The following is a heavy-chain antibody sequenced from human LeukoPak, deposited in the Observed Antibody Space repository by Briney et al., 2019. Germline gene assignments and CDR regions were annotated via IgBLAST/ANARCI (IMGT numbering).Heavy chain of an antibody. D-gene: IGHD4-17*01. V-gene: IGHV3-48*01. Sequence: PGGSLRLSCAASGFTFSSYSMNWVRQAPGKGLEWVSYISSSSSTIYYADSVRGRFTISRDNAKNSLYLQMNSLRAEDMAVYYCARDSGDYGLDYFDYWGQGTLVTVSS. J-gene: IGHJ4*02. CDR2: ISSSSSTI. CDR1: GFTFSSYS. CDR3: ARDSGDYGLDYFDY.